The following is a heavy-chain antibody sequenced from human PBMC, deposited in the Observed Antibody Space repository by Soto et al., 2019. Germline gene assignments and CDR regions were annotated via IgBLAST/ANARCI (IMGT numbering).Heavy chain of an antibody. Sequence: QVQLQESGPGLVKSSQTLSLTCTVSGGSITSGGYYWSWIRQHPGKGLEWIGYIYDSATTYYNPSLKSRVTISVDTSKNQFSLQLSSVTAADTAVYYCARDKGSGIYTMDVWGQGTTVTVSS. D-gene: IGHD1-26*01. J-gene: IGHJ6*02. CDR2: IYDSATT. CDR1: GGSITSGGYY. CDR3: ARDKGSGIYTMDV. V-gene: IGHV4-31*03.